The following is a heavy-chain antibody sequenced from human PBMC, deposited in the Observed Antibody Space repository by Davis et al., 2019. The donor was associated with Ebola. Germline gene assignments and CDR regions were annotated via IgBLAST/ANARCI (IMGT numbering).Heavy chain of an antibody. J-gene: IGHJ5*02. V-gene: IGHV4-34*01. CDR2: INHSGST. CDR1: GGSISSYY. Sequence: GSLRLSCTVSGGSISSYYWSWIRQPPGKGLEWIGEINHSGSTNYNPSLKSRVTISVDTSKNQFSLKLSSVTAADTAVYYCARHLGSTIDWLDPWGQGTLVTVSS. D-gene: IGHD3-3*01. CDR3: ARHLGSTIDWLDP.